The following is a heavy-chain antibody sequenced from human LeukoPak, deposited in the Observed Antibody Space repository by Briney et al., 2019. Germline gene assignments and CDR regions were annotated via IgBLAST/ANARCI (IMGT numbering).Heavy chain of an antibody. CDR2: IDPSDSYT. J-gene: IGHJ3*02. V-gene: IGHV5-10-1*01. CDR1: GYRFTSYW. CDR3: ALRITTIVVVITNAFDI. Sequence: GESLKISCKGSGYRFTSYWISWVRQMPGKGLEWMGRIDPSDSYTNYSPSFQGHVTISADKSISTAYLQWSSLKASDTAMYYWALRITTIVVVITNAFDIWGQGTMVT. D-gene: IGHD3-22*01.